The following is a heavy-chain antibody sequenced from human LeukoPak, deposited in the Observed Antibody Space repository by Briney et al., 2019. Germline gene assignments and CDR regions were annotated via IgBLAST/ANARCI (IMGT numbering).Heavy chain of an antibody. J-gene: IGHJ4*02. D-gene: IGHD6-6*01. CDR1: GFIFSSSV. CDR3: ARVVVSSSSDYFDY. Sequence: PGGSLKLSCAASGFIFSSSVMHWVRQAPGEGLEWVAAISHDGGNKYYADSVKGRFTISRDNSKNTLYLQMNSLRAEDTAVYYCARVVVSSSSDYFDYWGQGTLVTVSS. CDR2: ISHDGGNK. V-gene: IGHV3-30*04.